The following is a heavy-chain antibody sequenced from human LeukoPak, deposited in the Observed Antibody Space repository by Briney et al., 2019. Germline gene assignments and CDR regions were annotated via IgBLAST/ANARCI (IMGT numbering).Heavy chain of an antibody. V-gene: IGHV1-69*13. Sequence: GAAVKVSCKASGGTFSSYAISWVRQAPGQGLEWMGGIVPIFGTANYAQKFQGRVTITADESTSTAYMELSSLRSEDTAVYYCARVGVTMVRGVILYFDYWGQGTLVTVSS. D-gene: IGHD3-10*01. CDR3: ARVGVTMVRGVILYFDY. J-gene: IGHJ4*02. CDR2: IVPIFGTA. CDR1: GGTFSSYA.